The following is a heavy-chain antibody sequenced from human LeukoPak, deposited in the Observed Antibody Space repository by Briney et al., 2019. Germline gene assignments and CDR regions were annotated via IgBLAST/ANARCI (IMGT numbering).Heavy chain of an antibody. J-gene: IGHJ4*02. D-gene: IGHD6-6*01. CDR1: GGSFSGYY. Sequence: PSETLSLTCAVYGGSFSGYYWSWIRQPPGKGLGWIGEINHSGSTNYNPSLKSRVTISVDTSKNQFSLKLSSVTAADTAVYYCARAGVGSSSSFDYWGQGTLVTVSS. CDR2: INHSGST. CDR3: ARAGVGSSSSFDY. V-gene: IGHV4-34*01.